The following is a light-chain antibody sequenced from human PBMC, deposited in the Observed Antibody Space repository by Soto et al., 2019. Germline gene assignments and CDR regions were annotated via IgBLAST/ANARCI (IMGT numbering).Light chain of an antibody. CDR1: QTISSW. Sequence: DIQMTQSPSTLSGSVGDRVTITCRASQTISSWLAWYQQKPGKAPKLLIYKASTLKSGVPSRFSGSGSGTEFTLTISSLQPDVFATYYCQHYNSYSAAFGQGTKVELK. J-gene: IGKJ1*01. V-gene: IGKV1-5*03. CDR3: QHYNSYSAA. CDR2: KAS.